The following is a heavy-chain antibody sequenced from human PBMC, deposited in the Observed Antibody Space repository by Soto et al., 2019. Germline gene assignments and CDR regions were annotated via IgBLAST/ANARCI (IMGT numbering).Heavy chain of an antibody. Sequence: SVKVSCKASGGTFSSYTISWVRQAPGQGLEWKGRIIPILGIANYAQKFQGRVTITADKSTSTAYMELSSLRSEDTAVYYCASRFYFGSGSKSYYYDSSGTYGMDVWGQGTTVTVSS. CDR3: ASRFYFGSGSKSYYYDSSGTYGMDV. V-gene: IGHV1-69*02. J-gene: IGHJ6*02. CDR1: GGTFSSYT. CDR2: IIPILGIA. D-gene: IGHD3-22*01.